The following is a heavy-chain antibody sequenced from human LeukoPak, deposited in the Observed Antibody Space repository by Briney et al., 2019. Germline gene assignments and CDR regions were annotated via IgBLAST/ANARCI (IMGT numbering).Heavy chain of an antibody. Sequence: SETLSLTCTVSGGSISSGGYYWSWIRQHPGEGLEWIGYIYYSGTTYYNPSLKSRTTISVDTSKKQFSLKLSSVTAADTAVYYCASLGYSSSSRYWGQGTLVTVSS. CDR1: GGSISSGGYY. CDR3: ASLGYSSSSRY. D-gene: IGHD6-13*01. V-gene: IGHV4-31*03. J-gene: IGHJ4*02. CDR2: IYYSGTT.